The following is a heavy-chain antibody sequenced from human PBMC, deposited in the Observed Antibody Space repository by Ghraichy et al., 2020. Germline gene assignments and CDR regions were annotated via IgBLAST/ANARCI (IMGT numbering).Heavy chain of an antibody. D-gene: IGHD5-24*01. Sequence: ESLNISCTVSGGSISSYYWSWIRQPPGKGLEWIGYIYYSGSTNYNPSLKSRVTISVDTSKNQFSLKLSSVTAADTAVYYCARDVGYNSVYWGQGTLVTVSS. CDR2: IYYSGST. CDR1: GGSISSYY. J-gene: IGHJ4*02. CDR3: ARDVGYNSVY. V-gene: IGHV4-59*01.